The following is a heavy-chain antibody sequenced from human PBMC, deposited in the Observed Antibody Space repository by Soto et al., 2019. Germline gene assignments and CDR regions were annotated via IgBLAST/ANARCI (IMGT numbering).Heavy chain of an antibody. CDR3: ARAFTDDYGDYGKYYYYYGMDV. D-gene: IGHD4-17*01. CDR1: GFTFSSFG. V-gene: IGHV3-30*02. CDR2: IWYDGSKK. Sequence: GGSLRLSCAASGFTFSSFGMHWVRQAPGKXLEWVSLIWYDGSKKSYGDSVKGRFTISRGNSKNTLYLQMNSLRAEDTAVYYCARAFTDDYGDYGKYYYYYGMDVWGQGATVTVFS. J-gene: IGHJ6*02.